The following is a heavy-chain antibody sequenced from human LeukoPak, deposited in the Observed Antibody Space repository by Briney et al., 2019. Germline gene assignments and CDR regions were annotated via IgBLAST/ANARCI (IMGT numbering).Heavy chain of an antibody. J-gene: IGHJ5*02. Sequence: ASVKVSCKASGGTFSSYAISWVRQAPGQGLEWMGRIIPIFGIANYAQKFQGRVTITADKSTNTAYMELSSLRSEDTAVYYCAREGSRDYDFWSGYPNWFDPWGQGTLVTVSS. D-gene: IGHD3-3*01. CDR2: IIPIFGIA. V-gene: IGHV1-69*04. CDR1: GGTFSSYA. CDR3: AREGSRDYDFWSGYPNWFDP.